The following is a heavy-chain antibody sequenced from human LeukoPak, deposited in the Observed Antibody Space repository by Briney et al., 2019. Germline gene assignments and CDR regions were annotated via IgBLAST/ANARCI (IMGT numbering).Heavy chain of an antibody. Sequence: PGGSLRLSCAASGFTFSSYGMHWVRQAPGKGLEWVAVISYDGSNKYYADSAKGRFTISRDNSKNTLYLQMNSLRAEDTAVYYCAKALSGSRTPADYWGQGTLVTVSS. CDR3: AKALSGSRTPADY. CDR1: GFTFSSYG. V-gene: IGHV3-30*18. J-gene: IGHJ4*02. D-gene: IGHD1-26*01. CDR2: ISYDGSNK.